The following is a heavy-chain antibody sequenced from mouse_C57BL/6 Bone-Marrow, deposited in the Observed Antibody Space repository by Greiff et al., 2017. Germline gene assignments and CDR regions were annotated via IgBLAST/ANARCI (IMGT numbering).Heavy chain of an antibody. J-gene: IGHJ2*01. CDR1: GYTFTSYW. CDR3: ARDGYYYCSSQYYFDY. Sequence: QVHVKQSGAELVRPGTSVKLSCKASGYTFTSYWMHWVKQRPGQGLEWIGVIDPSDSYTNYNQKFKGKATLTVDTSSSTAYMQLSSLTSEDSAVYYCARDGYYYCSSQYYFDYWGQGTTLTVSS. CDR2: IDPSDSYT. D-gene: IGHD1-1*01. V-gene: IGHV1-59*01.